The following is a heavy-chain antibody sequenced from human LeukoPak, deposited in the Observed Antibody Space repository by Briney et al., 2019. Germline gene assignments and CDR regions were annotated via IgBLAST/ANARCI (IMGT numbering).Heavy chain of an antibody. V-gene: IGHV3-74*01. CDR1: GFTFSSYW. Sequence: GGSLRLSCAASGFTFSSYWMHWVRQAPGKGLVWVSRINTDGSSTSYADSVKGRFTISRDNAKNTLYLQMNSLRAEDTAVYYCAREGNYGRTEPPDYWGQGTLVTVSS. D-gene: IGHD1-7*01. CDR3: AREGNYGRTEPPDY. CDR2: INTDGSST. J-gene: IGHJ4*02.